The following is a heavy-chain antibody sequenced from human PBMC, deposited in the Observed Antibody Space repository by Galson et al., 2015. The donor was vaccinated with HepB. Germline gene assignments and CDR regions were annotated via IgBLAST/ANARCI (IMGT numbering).Heavy chain of an antibody. Sequence: SLRLSCAASGFTFSSYAMHWVRQAPGKGLEWVAVISYDGCKKYYADSVKGRFAISRDNSKNTLYLQMDSLRVKDTAVYYCARGDVSDYVPTPFDSWGQGTLVTVSS. D-gene: IGHD1-26*01. CDR1: GFTFSSYA. V-gene: IGHV3-30*09. CDR2: ISYDGCKK. J-gene: IGHJ4*02. CDR3: ARGDVSDYVPTPFDS.